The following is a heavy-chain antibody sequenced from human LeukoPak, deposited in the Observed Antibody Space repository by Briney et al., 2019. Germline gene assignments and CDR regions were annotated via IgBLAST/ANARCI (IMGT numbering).Heavy chain of an antibody. CDR3: ARGAWATRLGS. Sequence: PSETLSLTCAVYGESLHSYYWSWVRQPPGEGLEWIGEIYESGTTEYNPSLKSRVTISMVPSKQQFSLSLSSVTAADTAVYYCARGAWATRLGSWGLGTPVIVSS. D-gene: IGHD2-15*01. V-gene: IGHV4-34*01. CDR2: IYESGTT. J-gene: IGHJ4*02. CDR1: GESLHSYY.